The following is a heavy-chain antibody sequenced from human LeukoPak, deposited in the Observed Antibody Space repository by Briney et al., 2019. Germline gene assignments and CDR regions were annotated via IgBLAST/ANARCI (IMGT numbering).Heavy chain of an antibody. V-gene: IGHV4-59*01. CDR2: IYYSGST. CDR1: GFTFSSYS. J-gene: IGHJ4*02. D-gene: IGHD6-13*01. CDR3: ARMGKIAAAGFDY. Sequence: GSLRLSCAASGFTFSSYSMNWVRQAPGKGLEWIGYIYYSGSTNYNPSLKSRVTISVDTSKNQFSLKLSSVTAADTAVYYCARMGKIAAAGFDYWGQGTLVTVSS.